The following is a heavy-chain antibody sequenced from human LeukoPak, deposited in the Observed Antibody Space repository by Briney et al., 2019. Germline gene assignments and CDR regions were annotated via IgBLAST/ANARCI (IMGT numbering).Heavy chain of an antibody. CDR1: GYTFTSYG. CDR3: ARESDYYDSSGYTVGSDY. V-gene: IGHV1-18*01. CDR2: ISAYNGNT. D-gene: IGHD3-22*01. Sequence: ASVKVSCKASGYTFTSYGISWVRQAPGQGLEWMGWISAYNGNTNYAQKLQGRVTMTTDTSTSTAYMELRSLRSDDTAAYYCARESDYYDSSGYTVGSDYWGQGTLVTVSS. J-gene: IGHJ4*02.